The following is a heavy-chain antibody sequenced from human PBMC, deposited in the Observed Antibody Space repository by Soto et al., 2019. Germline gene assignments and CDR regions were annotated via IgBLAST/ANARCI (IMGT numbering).Heavy chain of an antibody. CDR3: ARMYYDFWSGYYYYYYGMDV. Sequence: ASVKVSCKASGYTFTSYYMHWVRQAPGQGLEWMGIINPSGGSTSYAQKFQGRVTMTRDTSTSTVYMELSSLRSEDTAVYYCARMYYDFWSGYYYYYYGMDVWGQGTTVTV. V-gene: IGHV1-46*01. CDR2: INPSGGST. CDR1: GYTFTSYY. D-gene: IGHD3-3*01. J-gene: IGHJ6*02.